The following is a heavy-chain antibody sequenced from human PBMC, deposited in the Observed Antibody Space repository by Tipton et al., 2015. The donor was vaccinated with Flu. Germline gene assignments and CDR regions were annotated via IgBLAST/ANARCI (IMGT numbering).Heavy chain of an antibody. J-gene: IGHJ4*02. CDR1: GASISSGSYY. V-gene: IGHV4-39*07. CDR3: ARVLVVAATPFDY. CDR2: VYYSGTT. D-gene: IGHD2-15*01. Sequence: TLSLTCTVSGASISSGSYYWAWIRQPPGKGLEWVVSVYYSGTTYYNPSLKSRVTISVDTSKNQFSLKVSSVTAAATAVYYCARVLVVAATPFDYWGQGILVIVSS.